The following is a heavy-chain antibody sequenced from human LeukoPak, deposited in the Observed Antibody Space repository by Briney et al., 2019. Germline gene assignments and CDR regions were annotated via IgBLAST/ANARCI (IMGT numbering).Heavy chain of an antibody. V-gene: IGHV3-23*01. J-gene: IGHJ4*02. CDR2: ISGNAGST. CDR3: ARDSRGSYGLFDY. CDR1: GFTLSSYA. Sequence: GGSLRLSCAASGFTLSSYAMSWVRQAPGKGLEWVSLISGNAGSTYYADSVKGRFTISRDNAKNSLYLQMNSLRAEDTAVYYCARDSRGSYGLFDYWGQGTLVTVSS. D-gene: IGHD5-18*01.